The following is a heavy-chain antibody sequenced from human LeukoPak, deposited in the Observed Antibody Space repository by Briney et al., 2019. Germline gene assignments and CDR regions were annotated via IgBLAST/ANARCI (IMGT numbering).Heavy chain of an antibody. V-gene: IGHV3-7*02. D-gene: IGHD3-22*01. CDR2: IKQDGSEK. Sequence: PGGSLRLSCAASGFTFSSYWMSWGRQAPGKGLEWVANIKQDGSEKYYVDSVKGRFTIYRDNAKRSLNLQMNSLRAEDTAVYYCASYYYDSSGYYEPDDWGQGTLVTVSS. J-gene: IGHJ4*02. CDR3: ASYYYDSSGYYEPDD. CDR1: GFTFSSYW.